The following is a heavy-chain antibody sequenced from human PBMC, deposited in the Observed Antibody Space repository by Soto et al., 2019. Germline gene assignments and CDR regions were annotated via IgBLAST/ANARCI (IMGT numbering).Heavy chain of an antibody. J-gene: IGHJ5*02. CDR1: GYTFTSHA. D-gene: IGHD6-13*01. CDR3: ARDGIAAAGTSWFDP. CDR2: INAGNGNT. Sequence: QVQLVQSGAEEKKPGASVKVSCKASGYTFTSHAMHWVHQAPGQRLEGMGWINAGNGNTKYSQKFQGRVTITTDTSASTAYMERSSLRSEDTAVYYCARDGIAAAGTSWFDPWGQGTLVTVSS. V-gene: IGHV1-3*05.